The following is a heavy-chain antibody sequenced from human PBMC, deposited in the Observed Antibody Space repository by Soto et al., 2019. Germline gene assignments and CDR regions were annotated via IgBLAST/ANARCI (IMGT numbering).Heavy chain of an antibody. CDR1: GFTFSSYS. CDR3: AKKVNSGPGSQYFDY. D-gene: IGHD3-10*01. J-gene: IGHJ4*02. CDR2: FRTGGDGGTT. Sequence: EVQLLESGGGLVQPGGSLRLSCAASGFTFSSYSMSWVRQAPGKGLEWVSGFRTGGDGGTTYYADSVKGRFTISRDNSKNTLLLQMNSLRPEDTAIYYCAKKVNSGPGSQYFDYWGQGTLVTVSS. V-gene: IGHV3-23*01.